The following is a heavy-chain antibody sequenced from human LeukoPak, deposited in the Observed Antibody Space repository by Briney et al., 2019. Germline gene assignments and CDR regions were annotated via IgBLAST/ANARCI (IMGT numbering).Heavy chain of an antibody. CDR1: GGSISSGGYY. V-gene: IGHV4-31*03. Sequence: PSETLSLTCTVSGGSISSGGYYWSWIRQHPGKGLEWIGYIYYSGSTYYNPSLKGRVTISVDTSKNQFSLKLSSVTAADTAVYYCARDYYDSSGYLQFDYWGQGTPVTVSS. CDR3: ARDYYDSSGYLQFDY. J-gene: IGHJ4*02. CDR2: IYYSGST. D-gene: IGHD3-22*01.